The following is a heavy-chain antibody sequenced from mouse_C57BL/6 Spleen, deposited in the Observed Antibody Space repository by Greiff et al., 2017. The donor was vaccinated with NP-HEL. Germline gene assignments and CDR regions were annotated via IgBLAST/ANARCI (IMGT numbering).Heavy chain of an antibody. CDR3: ARDGYPSYYAMDY. CDR1: GYTFTSYG. CDR2: IYPRSGNT. Sequence: VKLVESGAELARPGASVKLSCKASGYTFTSYGISWVKQRTGQGLEWIGEIYPRSGNTYYNEKFKGKATLTADKSSSTAYMELRSLTSEDSAVYFCARDGYPSYYAMDYWGQGTSVTVSS. V-gene: IGHV1-81*01. D-gene: IGHD2-2*01. J-gene: IGHJ4*01.